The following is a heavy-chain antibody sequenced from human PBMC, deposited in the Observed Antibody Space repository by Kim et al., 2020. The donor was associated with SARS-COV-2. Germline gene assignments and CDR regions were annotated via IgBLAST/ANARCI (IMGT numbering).Heavy chain of an antibody. D-gene: IGHD3-10*01. V-gene: IGHV3-53*01. Sequence: VKGRFTISRDNSKNTLYLQMNSLRAEDTAVYYCARDNIAPLPGYYYGMDVWGQGTTVTVSS. CDR3: ARDNIAPLPGYYYGMDV. J-gene: IGHJ6*02.